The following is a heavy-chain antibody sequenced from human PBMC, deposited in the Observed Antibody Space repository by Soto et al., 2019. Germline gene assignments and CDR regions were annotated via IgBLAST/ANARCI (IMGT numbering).Heavy chain of an antibody. V-gene: IGHV6-1*01. CDR3: ARGEQYSGRIFDY. CDR1: GDSVSSNGAG. J-gene: IGHJ4*01. Sequence: SQPLSLTSAITGDSVSSNGAGCSLVRHSPSRGLEWLGRTYYRSKWYYEYAVSVRGRITINPDTSKNQYSLQLNSATPEDTAVYFCARGEQYSGRIFDYWGQGTLVTVSS. CDR2: TYYRSKWYY. D-gene: IGHD1-26*01.